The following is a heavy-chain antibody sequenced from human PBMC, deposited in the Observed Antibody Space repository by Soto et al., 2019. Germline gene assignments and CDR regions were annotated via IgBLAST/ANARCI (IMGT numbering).Heavy chain of an antibody. V-gene: IGHV3-23*01. CDR2: ISGSGGST. Sequence: LRLSCAASGFTFSSYAMSWVRQAPGKGLEWVSAISGSGGSTYYADSVKGRFTISRDNSKNTLYLQMNSLRAEDTAVYYCAKGLRAYYYGMDVWGQGTTVTVSS. D-gene: IGHD3-10*01. CDR3: AKGLRAYYYGMDV. CDR1: GFTFSSYA. J-gene: IGHJ6*02.